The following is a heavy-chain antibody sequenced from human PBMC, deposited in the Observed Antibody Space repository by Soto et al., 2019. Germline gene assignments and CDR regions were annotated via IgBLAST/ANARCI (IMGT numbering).Heavy chain of an antibody. J-gene: IGHJ5*02. CDR2: ISAYNGNT. CDR3: ARDRGGYVYGENWFDP. V-gene: IGHV1-18*01. Sequence: QVQLVQSGAEVKKPGASVKVSCKASGYTFTSYGISWVRQAPGQGLEWMGWISAYNGNTNYAQKLQGRVTMTTDPSTSTAYMELRGLRSDDTAVYYCARDRGGYVYGENWFDPWGQGTLVTVSS. D-gene: IGHD3-10*01. CDR1: GYTFTSYG.